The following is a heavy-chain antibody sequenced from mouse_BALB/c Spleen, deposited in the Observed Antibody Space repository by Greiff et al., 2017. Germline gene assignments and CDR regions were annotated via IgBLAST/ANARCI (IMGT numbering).Heavy chain of an antibody. J-gene: IGHJ3*01. CDR3: ARIGDGAWFAY. CDR1: GFSLTSYG. V-gene: IGHV2-9*02. Sequence: QVQLKESGPGLVAPSQSLSITCTVSGFSLTSYGVHWVRQPPGKGLEWLGVIWAGGSTNYNSALMSRLSISKDNSKSQVFFQMNSLQANDTAIYYCARIGDGAWFAYWGQGTLVTVSA. CDR2: IWAGGST. D-gene: IGHD2-14*01.